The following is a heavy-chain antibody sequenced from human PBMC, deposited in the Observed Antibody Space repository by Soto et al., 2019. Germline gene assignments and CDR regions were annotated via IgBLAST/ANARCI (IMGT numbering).Heavy chain of an antibody. J-gene: IGHJ4*02. CDR2: INPSGGST. V-gene: IGHV1-46*01. Sequence: ASVKVSCKASGYTFTSYYMHWVRQAPGQGLEWMGIINPSGGSTSYAQKFQGRVTMTRDTSTSTVYMELSSLRSEDTAVYYCARDIHPTYYYDSSGSHRPYYFDYWGQGTLVPVSS. CDR3: ARDIHPTYYYDSSGSHRPYYFDY. D-gene: IGHD3-22*01. CDR1: GYTFTSYY.